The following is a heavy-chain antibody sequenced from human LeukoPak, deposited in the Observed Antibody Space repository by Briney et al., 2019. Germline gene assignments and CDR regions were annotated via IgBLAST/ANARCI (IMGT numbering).Heavy chain of an antibody. D-gene: IGHD6-13*01. CDR3: ARHLYSSSWYRGGWFDP. CDR1: GGSVSDYY. Sequence: SETLSLTCTVSGGSVSDYYWSWIRQSPGKGLEWIGYIYYTGSSSYNPSLRSRVTISADTSKNQFSLKLSSVTAADTAVYYCARHLYSSSWYRGGWFDPWGQGTLVTVSS. J-gene: IGHJ5*02. CDR2: IYYTGSS. V-gene: IGHV4-59*08.